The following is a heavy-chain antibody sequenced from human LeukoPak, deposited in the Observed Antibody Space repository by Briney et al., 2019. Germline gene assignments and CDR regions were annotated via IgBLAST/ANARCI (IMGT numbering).Heavy chain of an antibody. D-gene: IGHD3-9*01. J-gene: IGHJ4*02. CDR3: ARSGTLTGYLY. CDR2: IYYSGTT. V-gene: IGHV4-59*01. Sequence: SETLSLTCTVSGGSLSSYYWTWIRQPPGKGLEWIGYIYYSGTTNYNPSLKSRVTMSVDTSKNQFSLKLNSVTAADTAVYYCARSGTLTGYLYWGQGTLVTVSS. CDR1: GGSLSSYY.